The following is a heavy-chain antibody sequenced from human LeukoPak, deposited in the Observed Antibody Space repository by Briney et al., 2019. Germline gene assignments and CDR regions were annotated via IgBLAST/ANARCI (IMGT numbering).Heavy chain of an antibody. J-gene: IGHJ4*02. Sequence: SVKVSCKASGFTFTSSAMQWVRQARGQRLEWIGWIAVGSGNTNYAQKFQERVTITRDMSTSTAYMELSSLRSEDTAVYYCAKDLVLYSSSDYWGQGTLVTVSS. V-gene: IGHV1-58*02. CDR2: IAVGSGNT. D-gene: IGHD6-6*01. CDR1: GFTFTSSA. CDR3: AKDLVLYSSSDY.